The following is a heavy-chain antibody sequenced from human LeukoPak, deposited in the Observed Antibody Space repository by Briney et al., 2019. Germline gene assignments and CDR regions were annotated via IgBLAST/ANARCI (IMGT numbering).Heavy chain of an antibody. V-gene: IGHV3-11*01. CDR2: ISGSGHTI. CDR1: GFTFSDYY. CDR3: ARDIIAPGSHLYFDY. J-gene: IGHJ4*02. D-gene: IGHD6-13*01. Sequence: GSLRLSCAASGFTFSDYYMSWIRQAPGKGPEWVAYISGSGHTIAYADSLKGRFTISRDNGKNSLYLQMNSLGAEDTAVYYCARDIIAPGSHLYFDYWGPGALVTVSS.